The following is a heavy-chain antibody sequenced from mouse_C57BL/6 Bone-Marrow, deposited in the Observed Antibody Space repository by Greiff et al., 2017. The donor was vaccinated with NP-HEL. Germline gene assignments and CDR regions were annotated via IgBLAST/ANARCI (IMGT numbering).Heavy chain of an antibody. D-gene: IGHD1-2*01. CDR3: ARKVLRPDWYVDV. V-gene: IGHV1-4*01. CDR2: INPSSGYT. J-gene: IGHJ1*03. CDR1: GYTFTSYT. Sequence: QVQLQQSGAELARPGASVKMSCKASGYTFTSYTMHWVKQRPGQGLEWIGYINPSSGYTKYNQKFKDKATLTADKSSSTAYMQLSSLTSEDSAVYYCARKVLRPDWYVDVWGTGTTVTVSA.